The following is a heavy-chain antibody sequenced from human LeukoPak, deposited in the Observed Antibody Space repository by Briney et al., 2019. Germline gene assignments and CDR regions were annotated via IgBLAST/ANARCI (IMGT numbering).Heavy chain of an antibody. CDR2: ISYDGSNK. CDR3: ARDQGGVVPAAMPPYYYYYGMDV. J-gene: IGHJ6*02. CDR1: GFTFSSYA. D-gene: IGHD2-2*01. Sequence: GGSLRLSCAASGFTFSSYAMDWVRQAPGKGLEWVAVISYDGSNKYYADSVKGRFTISKDNSKNTLYLQMNSLRAEDTAVYYCARDQGGVVPAAMPPYYYYYGMDVWGQGTTVTVSS. V-gene: IGHV3-30-3*01.